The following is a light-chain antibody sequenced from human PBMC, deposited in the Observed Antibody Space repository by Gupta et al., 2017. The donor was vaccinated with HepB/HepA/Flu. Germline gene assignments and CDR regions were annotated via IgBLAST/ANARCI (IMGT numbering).Light chain of an antibody. J-gene: IGKJ1*01. V-gene: IGKV3-11*01. Sequence: ELVFTQSPATLPWSPGERATLSCRARQSVSSYLAWYQQKPGQAPRLLIYDASNRATGIPGRFSGSGSGTDFTLTISSLEPEDFAVYYCQQRSNWPATFGQGTKVEIK. CDR1: QSVSSY. CDR3: QQRSNWPAT. CDR2: DAS.